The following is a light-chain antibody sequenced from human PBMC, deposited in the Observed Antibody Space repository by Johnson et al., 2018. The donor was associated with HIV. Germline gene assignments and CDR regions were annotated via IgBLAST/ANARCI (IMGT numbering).Light chain of an antibody. J-gene: IGLJ1*01. CDR1: SSNIGNNL. CDR2: ANN. V-gene: IGLV1-51*02. CDR3: GTWDSSLSGYV. Sequence: QSVLTQPPSVSAPPGQKVTISCSGSSSNIGNNLASWYQQLPGTAPKLLIYANNKRPSGIPDRFSGSKSGTSATLGITGLQTGDEADYYCGTWDSSLSGYVLGTGTKVTVL.